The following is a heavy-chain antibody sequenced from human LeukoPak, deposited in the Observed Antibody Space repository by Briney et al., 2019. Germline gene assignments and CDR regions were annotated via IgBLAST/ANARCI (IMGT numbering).Heavy chain of an antibody. V-gene: IGHV4-59*12. Sequence: SETLSLTCTVSGGSISSYYWSWIRQPPGKGLEWIGYIYYSGTTNYNPSLKSRVTMSVDTSKNQFSLKLSSVTAADTAVYYCARDGGYDSSFDPWGQGTLVTVSS. D-gene: IGHD3-22*01. CDR3: ARDGGYDSSFDP. CDR2: IYYSGTT. CDR1: GGSISSYY. J-gene: IGHJ5*02.